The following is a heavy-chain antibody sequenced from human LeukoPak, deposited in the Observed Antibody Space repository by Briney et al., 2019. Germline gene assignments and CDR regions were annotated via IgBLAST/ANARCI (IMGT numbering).Heavy chain of an antibody. V-gene: IGHV4-31*03. J-gene: IGHJ6*02. CDR1: GGSISSGGYS. Sequence: TPSETLSLTCTVSGGSISSGGYSWSWIRQHPGKGLEWIGYIYYSGSTYYNPSLKSRVTISVGTSKNQFSLKLSSVTAADTAVYYCAATGGPIPYYYGMDVWGQGTTVTVSS. CDR2: IYYSGST. CDR3: AATGGPIPYYYGMDV. D-gene: IGHD1-26*01.